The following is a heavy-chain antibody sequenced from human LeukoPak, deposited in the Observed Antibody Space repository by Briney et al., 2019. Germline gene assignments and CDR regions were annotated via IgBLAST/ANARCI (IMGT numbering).Heavy chain of an antibody. D-gene: IGHD6-13*01. CDR1: GFTFSSYW. Sequence: GGSLRLSCAASGFTFSSYWMYWVRQAPGKGLVWVSRINMDGFSISYADSVKGRFTISRDNAKNTLYLQMNSLRAEDTAVYYCVRAIAAARDYWGQGTPVTVSS. V-gene: IGHV3-74*01. J-gene: IGHJ4*02. CDR2: INMDGFSI. CDR3: VRAIAAARDY.